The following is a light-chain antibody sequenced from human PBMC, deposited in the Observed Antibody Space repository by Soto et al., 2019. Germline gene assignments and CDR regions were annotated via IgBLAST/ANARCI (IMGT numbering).Light chain of an antibody. V-gene: IGLV2-8*01. Sequence: QSALTQPPSASGSPGQSVTISCTGTSSDVGGYNYVSWYQQHPGKAPKLMIYEVNKRPSGVPDRFSGSKSGNTASLTVSGLQAEDEADYYCSSYAGSNNLVFGGGTKVTAL. CDR1: SSDVGGYNY. CDR2: EVN. CDR3: SSYAGSNNLV. J-gene: IGLJ2*01.